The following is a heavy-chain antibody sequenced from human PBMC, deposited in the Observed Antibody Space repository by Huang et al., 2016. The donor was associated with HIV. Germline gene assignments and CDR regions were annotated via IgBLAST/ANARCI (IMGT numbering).Heavy chain of an antibody. CDR3: SRDDFWSGYSDYYGLDV. J-gene: IGHJ6*02. CDR1: GFTFNSYA. CDR2: ISGRGGNT. V-gene: IGHV3-23*01. D-gene: IGHD3-3*01. Sequence: EVQLLESGGGLVQPGGSLRLSCAASGFTFNSYAMSWVRQAPGKGLEGVSAISGRGGNTYYADSVKGRFTISRDKSKNTLFLQMGGLRAEDTAVYYCSRDDFWSGYSDYYGLDVWGQGTTVTVSS.